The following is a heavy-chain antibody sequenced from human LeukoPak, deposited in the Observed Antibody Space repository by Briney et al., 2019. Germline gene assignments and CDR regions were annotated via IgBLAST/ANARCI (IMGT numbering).Heavy chain of an antibody. D-gene: IGHD2-8*01. V-gene: IGHV4-34*01. Sequence: PSETLSLTCAVYGGSFSGYYWSWIRQPPGKGLEWTGEINHSGSTNYNPSLKSRVTISVDTSKNQFSLKLSSVTAADTVVYYCARVMVKAFDYWGQGTLVTVSS. CDR1: GGSFSGYY. CDR2: INHSGST. CDR3: ARVMVKAFDY. J-gene: IGHJ4*02.